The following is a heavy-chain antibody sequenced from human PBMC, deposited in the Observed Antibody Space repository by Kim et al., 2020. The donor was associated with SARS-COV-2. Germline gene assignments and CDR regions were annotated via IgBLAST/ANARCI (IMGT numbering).Heavy chain of an antibody. D-gene: IGHD3-10*01. CDR1: GGSISSGGYY. CDR3: AREGSGSFFT. V-gene: IGHV4-31*03. J-gene: IGHJ5*02. Sequence: SETLSLTCTVSGGSISSGGYYWSWIRQHPGKGLEWIGYIYYSGSTYYNPSLKSRVTISVDTSKNQFSLKLSSVTAADTAVYYCAREGSGSFFTWGQGTLVTVSS. CDR2: IYYSGST.